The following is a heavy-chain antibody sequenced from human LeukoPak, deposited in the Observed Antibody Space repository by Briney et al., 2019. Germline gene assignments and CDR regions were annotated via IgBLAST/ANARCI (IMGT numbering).Heavy chain of an antibody. CDR2: IVPVFDTP. D-gene: IGHD3-16*01. CDR3: ARNWGLQNPPHYFFDY. V-gene: IGHV1-69*06. CDR1: GGTFNTYA. Sequence: VASVKVSCKVSGGTFNTYAISWVRQAPGQGLEWMGGIVPVFDTPDYAQKFQDRVTITADRSTKTVYMELSSLQAEDTAFYYCARNWGLQNPPHYFFDYWGQGTLVTVSS. J-gene: IGHJ4*02.